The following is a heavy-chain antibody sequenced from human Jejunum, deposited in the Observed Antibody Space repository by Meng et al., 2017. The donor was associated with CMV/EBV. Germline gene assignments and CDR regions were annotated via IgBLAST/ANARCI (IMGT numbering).Heavy chain of an antibody. J-gene: IGHJ5*02. CDR1: YA. CDR2: VLHDGNNK. CDR3: ARDRWYYYDSSDGGWFDP. Sequence: YAMHWVRQAPGKGLEWVALVLHDGNNKYYADSAKGRFTISRDDSRNTLYLQMNSLRAEDTAVYYCARDRWYYYDSSDGGWFDPWGQGTLVTVSS. D-gene: IGHD3-22*01. V-gene: IGHV3-30*04.